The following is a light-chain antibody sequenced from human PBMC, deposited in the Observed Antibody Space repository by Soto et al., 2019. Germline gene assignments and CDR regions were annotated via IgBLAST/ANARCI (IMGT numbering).Light chain of an antibody. Sequence: DIQMTQSPSTLSASVGDRLTITCRASQTISTWLAWYQQKPGKAPKLLIYDASSLESGVPSRFSGSASGTEFTLTISSLQPADFATYYCQQYSDYSAHGLTFGGGTKVAIK. V-gene: IGKV1-5*01. CDR2: DAS. J-gene: IGKJ4*01. CDR3: QQYSDYSAHGLT. CDR1: QTISTW.